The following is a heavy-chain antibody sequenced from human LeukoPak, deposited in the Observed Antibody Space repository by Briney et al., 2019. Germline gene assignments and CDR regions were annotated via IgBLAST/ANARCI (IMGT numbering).Heavy chain of an antibody. V-gene: IGHV3-23*01. CDR1: GFTFSRYV. J-gene: IGHJ4*02. CDR3: AKNGKDNYDMFFDF. Sequence: GGSLRLSCAASGFTFSRYVMSWVCQAPGEGLEWVSATSGSGGSTYYADSVKGRFTISRDNSKNTLYLQMNSLRAEDTAIYYCAKNGKDNYDMFFDFWGQGTLVTVSS. CDR2: TSGSGGST. D-gene: IGHD3-9*01.